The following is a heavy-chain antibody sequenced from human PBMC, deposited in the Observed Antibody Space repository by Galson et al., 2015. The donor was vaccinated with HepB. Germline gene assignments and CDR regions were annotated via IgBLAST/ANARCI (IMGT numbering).Heavy chain of an antibody. CDR1: GFTFSSYA. CDR3: AKGGRIAVAGTRFDY. J-gene: IGHJ4*02. V-gene: IGHV3-23*01. CDR2: ISGSGGST. Sequence: SLRLSCAASGFTFSSYAMSWVRQAPGKGLEWVSAISGSGGSTYYADSVKGRFTISRDNSKNTLYLQMNSLRAEDTAVYYCAKGGRIAVAGTRFDYWGQGTLVTVSS. D-gene: IGHD6-19*01.